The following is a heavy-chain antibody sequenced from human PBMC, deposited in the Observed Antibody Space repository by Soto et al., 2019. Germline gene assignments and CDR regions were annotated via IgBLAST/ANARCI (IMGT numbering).Heavy chain of an antibody. Sequence: PGGSLRLSCAASGFTFSSYWMSWVRQAPGKGLEWVANIKQDGSEKYYVDSVKGRFTISRDNAKNSLYLQMNSLRAEDTAVYYCARAIAVAGTTDYYYYYYGMDVWGQGTTVTVSS. D-gene: IGHD6-19*01. CDR1: GFTFSSYW. V-gene: IGHV3-7*01. CDR2: IKQDGSEK. J-gene: IGHJ6*02. CDR3: ARAIAVAGTTDYYYYYYGMDV.